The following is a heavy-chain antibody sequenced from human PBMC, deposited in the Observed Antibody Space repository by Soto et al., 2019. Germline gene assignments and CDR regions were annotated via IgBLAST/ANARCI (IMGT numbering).Heavy chain of an antibody. CDR2: ISAYNGNT. V-gene: IGHV1-18*01. J-gene: IGHJ6*02. Sequence: QVQLVQSGGEVKKPGASVKVSCKTSGYSFTTYGISWVRQAPGQGLEWMGWISAYNGNTNYAQKLQDRVTMTTDTSRRTAYMELRSLRSDDTAVYYWGGEGPAAYYYYGIDVWGQGSTVTVSS. CDR3: GGEGPAAYYYYGIDV. CDR1: GYSFTTYG.